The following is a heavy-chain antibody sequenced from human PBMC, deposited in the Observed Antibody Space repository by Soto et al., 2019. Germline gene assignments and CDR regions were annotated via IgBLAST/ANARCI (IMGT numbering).Heavy chain of an antibody. Sequence: GASVKVSCKASGYTFTSYAMHWVRPAPGQRLEWMGWINAGNGNTKYSQKFQGRVTITRDTSASTAYMELSSLRSEDTAVYYCARGGIAVAPVAFDIWGQGTMVTVSS. V-gene: IGHV1-3*01. CDR3: ARGGIAVAPVAFDI. D-gene: IGHD6-19*01. J-gene: IGHJ3*02. CDR2: INAGNGNT. CDR1: GYTFTSYA.